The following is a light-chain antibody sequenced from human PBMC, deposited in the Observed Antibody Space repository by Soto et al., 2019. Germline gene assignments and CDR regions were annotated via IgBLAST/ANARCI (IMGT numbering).Light chain of an antibody. CDR1: QSVSNNY. Sequence: EIVLTQSPGTLSLSPGEGATLSCRASQSVSNNYLAWYQQNPRQAPRLLIYGASNRATGIPDRFSGSGSGTDFTLTISRLEPEDFAVYYCQRYGDSPMYTFGQGTKLEIK. J-gene: IGKJ2*01. CDR2: GAS. V-gene: IGKV3-20*01. CDR3: QRYGDSPMYT.